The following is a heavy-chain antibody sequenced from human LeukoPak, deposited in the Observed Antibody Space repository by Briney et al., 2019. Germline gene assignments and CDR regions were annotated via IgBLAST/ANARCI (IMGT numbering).Heavy chain of an antibody. D-gene: IGHD1-7*01. J-gene: IGHJ6*03. CDR2: INDSGRI. Sequence: PSETLSLTYAVYGGSFSNYYWSWIRQPPGKGLEWIGEINDSGRINYNPSLMSRVTVSVDTSKNQFSLRLTSVTATDTAVYYCARRWNYGRNYYIDVWGNGVTVSVSS. CDR1: GGSFSNYY. V-gene: IGHV4-34*01. CDR3: ARRWNYGRNYYIDV.